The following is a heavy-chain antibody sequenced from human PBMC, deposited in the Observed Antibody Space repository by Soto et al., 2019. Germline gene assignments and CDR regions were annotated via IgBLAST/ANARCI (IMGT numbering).Heavy chain of an antibody. Sequence: QVQLVESGGGVVQPGRSLRLSCAASGFTFSSYGMHWVRQAPGKGLEWVAVIWYDGSNKYSADSVKGRFTISRDNSKNTLYLQMNSRRAEDTAVYYCARDGGSGGLGHYGMDVWGQGTTVTVSS. J-gene: IGHJ6*02. CDR3: ARDGGSGGLGHYGMDV. CDR2: IWYDGSNK. D-gene: IGHD2-15*01. V-gene: IGHV3-33*01. CDR1: GFTFSSYG.